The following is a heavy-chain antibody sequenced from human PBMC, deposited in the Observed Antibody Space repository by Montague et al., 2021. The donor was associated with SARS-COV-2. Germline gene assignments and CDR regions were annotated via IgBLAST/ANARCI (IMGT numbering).Heavy chain of an antibody. CDR3: ASANFFAY. D-gene: IGHD6-25*01. CDR2: IDPAGGAT. Sequence: SLRLPCAASGFTFSKFGMNWVRQAPGKGLEWVSTIDPAGGATYYADSVRGRFAISRDNSKNILSLQMDSLTADDTTVYYCASANFFAYWGQGTLITVSS. V-gene: IGHV3-23*01. J-gene: IGHJ4*02. CDR1: GFTFSKFG.